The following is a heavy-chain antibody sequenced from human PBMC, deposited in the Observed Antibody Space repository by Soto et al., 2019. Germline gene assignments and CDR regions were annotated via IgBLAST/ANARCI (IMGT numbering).Heavy chain of an antibody. Sequence: EVQLLESGGGLVQPGGSLRLSCAASGFTFSSYSMSWVRQAPGEGLEWVSAISGSGGSTYYADSVKGRFTISRDNSKNTLYLQMNSLRAEDTAVYYCAKTLCSGGSCYYAFDYWGQGTLVTVSS. D-gene: IGHD2-15*01. CDR1: GFTFSSYS. J-gene: IGHJ4*02. V-gene: IGHV3-23*01. CDR3: AKTLCSGGSCYYAFDY. CDR2: ISGSGGST.